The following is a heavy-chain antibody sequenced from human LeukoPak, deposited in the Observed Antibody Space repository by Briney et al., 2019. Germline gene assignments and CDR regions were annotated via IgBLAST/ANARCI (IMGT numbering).Heavy chain of an antibody. V-gene: IGHV3-74*01. CDR2: INSDGSST. D-gene: IGHD2-2*01. CDR3: ARDIVVVPAAIYYYYYYGMDV. J-gene: IGHJ6*04. CDR1: GFTFSSYW. Sequence: PGGSLRLSCAASGFTFSSYWMHWVRQAPGKGLVWVSRINSDGSSTSCADSVKGRFTISRDNAKNSLYLQMNSLRAEDTAVYYCARDIVVVPAAIYYYYYYGMDVWGKGTTVTVSS.